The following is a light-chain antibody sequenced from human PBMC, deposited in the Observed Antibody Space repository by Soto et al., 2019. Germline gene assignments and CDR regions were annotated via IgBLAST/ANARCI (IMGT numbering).Light chain of an antibody. J-gene: IGKJ1*01. CDR3: QQLNNYPRT. V-gene: IGKV1-9*01. Sequence: DIQLTQSPSFLSASVGDRVTITCRASQGINNYLAWYQQKPGKAPKLLIYTASTLQSGVPSRFSGSGSGTEFPLTISSLQPEDLATYYCQQLNNYPRTFGQGTKVEIK. CDR2: TAS. CDR1: QGINNY.